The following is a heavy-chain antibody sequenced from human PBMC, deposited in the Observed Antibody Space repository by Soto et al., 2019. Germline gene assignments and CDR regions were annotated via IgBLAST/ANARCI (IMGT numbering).Heavy chain of an antibody. Sequence: PRGSLRLACTAPVFIFGDYGMSWVRQAPGKGLEYIGLIRNKGYGESTEYAASVKGRFTISRDDSKNIVYLQMNSLKAEDTGVYFCTRFLAARFDFWGQGTLVTVSS. J-gene: IGHJ4*02. CDR2: IRNKGYGEST. V-gene: IGHV3-49*04. D-gene: IGHD6-13*01. CDR1: VFIFGDYG. CDR3: TRFLAARFDF.